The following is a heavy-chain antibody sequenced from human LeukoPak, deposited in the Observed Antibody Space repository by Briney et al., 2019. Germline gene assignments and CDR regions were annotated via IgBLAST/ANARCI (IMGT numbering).Heavy chain of an antibody. Sequence: VKPSETLSLTCTVSGGSISSSSYYGGWIRQPPGKGLEWIGSIYYSGSTYYNPSLKSRVTISVDTSKNQFSLKLSSLTAADTAMYYCARGTLYSGWSYYFDDWGQGNQVTVSS. CDR3: ARGTLYSGWSYYFDD. V-gene: IGHV4-39*07. CDR1: GGSISSSSYY. J-gene: IGHJ4*02. D-gene: IGHD6-19*01. CDR2: IYYSGST.